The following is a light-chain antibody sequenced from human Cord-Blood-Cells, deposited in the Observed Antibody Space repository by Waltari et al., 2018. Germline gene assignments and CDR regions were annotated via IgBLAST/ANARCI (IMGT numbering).Light chain of an antibody. CDR3: QQYGSSPQT. Sequence: EIVLTQSPGTLSLSPGERATLSCRASQSVSSSYLAWYQPKPGQAPRLRIYGASSRATGIPDRFSGSGSGTDFTLTISRLEPEDFAVYYCQQYGSSPQTFGGGTKVEIK. V-gene: IGKV3-20*01. J-gene: IGKJ4*01. CDR1: QSVSSSY. CDR2: GAS.